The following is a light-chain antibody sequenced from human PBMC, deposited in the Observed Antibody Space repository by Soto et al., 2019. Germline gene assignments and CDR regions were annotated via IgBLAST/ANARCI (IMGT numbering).Light chain of an antibody. CDR3: VAWVDGLNVYVV. J-gene: IGLJ2*01. CDR1: SSNIGSNT. V-gene: IGLV1-44*01. Sequence: QSVLTQPPSASGTPGQRVTISCSGSSSNIGSNTVNWYQQLPGTAPKLVTYSNNQRPSGVPDRFSGSKSGTSASLAISGLQSEEEADFYCVAWVDGLNVYVVFGGGTKVTVL. CDR2: SNN.